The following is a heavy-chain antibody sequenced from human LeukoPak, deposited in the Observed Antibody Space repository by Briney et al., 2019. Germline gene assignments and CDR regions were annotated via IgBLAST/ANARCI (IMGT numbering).Heavy chain of an antibody. CDR3: ARHSVASPHYFDY. J-gene: IGHJ4*02. Sequence: PSETLSLTCTVSGGSISSYYWSWIRQPPGKGLEWIGYIYYSGSTNYNPSLKSRVTISVDTSKNQFSLKLSSVTAADTAVYYCARHSVASPHYFDYWGQGTPVTVSS. CDR1: GGSISSYY. CDR2: IYYSGST. D-gene: IGHD2-21*01. V-gene: IGHV4-59*01.